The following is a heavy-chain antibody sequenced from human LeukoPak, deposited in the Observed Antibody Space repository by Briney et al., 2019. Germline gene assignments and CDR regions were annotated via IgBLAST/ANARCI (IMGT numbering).Heavy chain of an antibody. CDR3: AKDMHPSIAAAGTFDY. V-gene: IGHV3-48*04. Sequence: PGGSLRLSCAASGFTFSSYSMNWVRQAPGKGLEWVSYISSSSSTIYYADSVKGRFTISRDNAKNSLYLQMNSLRAEDAALYYCAKDMHPSIAAAGTFDYWGQGTLVTVSS. CDR1: GFTFSSYS. CDR2: ISSSSSTI. D-gene: IGHD6-13*01. J-gene: IGHJ4*02.